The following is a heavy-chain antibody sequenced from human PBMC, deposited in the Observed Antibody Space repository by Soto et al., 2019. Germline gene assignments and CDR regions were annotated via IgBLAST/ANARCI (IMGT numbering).Heavy chain of an antibody. CDR2: VYYSGGT. V-gene: IGHV4-59*11. J-gene: IGHJ3*02. CDR1: GGSLTDHY. D-gene: IGHD2-21*01. CDR3: ARGNDWKSSTFDI. Sequence: QVQLQESGPGLVKPSETLSLTCTVAGGSLTDHYWNWFRQSPGKGLHWIGYVYYSGGTNYNPSLKKSGTQASGPVKNQFLLDLGSCARGGKGFYYCARGNDWKSSTFDIWGQGTMVSVSS.